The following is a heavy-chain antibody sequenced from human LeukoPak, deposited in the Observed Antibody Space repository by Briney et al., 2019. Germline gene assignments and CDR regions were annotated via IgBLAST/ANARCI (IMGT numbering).Heavy chain of an antibody. Sequence: ASVKVSCKASGYTFTGYYMHWVRQAPGQGLEWMGWINPNSGGTNYAQKFQGRVTMTRDTSISTAYMELSSLRSDDTAVYYCARAPRPMVRGVIYWFDPWGRGTLVTVSS. CDR3: ARAPRPMVRGVIYWFDP. CDR1: GYTFTGYY. CDR2: INPNSGGT. D-gene: IGHD3-10*01. V-gene: IGHV1-2*02. J-gene: IGHJ5*02.